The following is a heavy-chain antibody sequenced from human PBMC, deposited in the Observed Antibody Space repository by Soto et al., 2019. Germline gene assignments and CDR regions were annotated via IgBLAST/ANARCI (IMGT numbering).Heavy chain of an antibody. J-gene: IGHJ4*02. D-gene: IGHD2-15*01. Sequence: GGSLRLSCAASGFSFGNCGMHWVRQAPGKGLEWVAIIWYDGSNKYYADSVKGRFSISRDNSKNMVFLQMNSLRVEDTAVYYCAREFKGDLVVVAAARGSYLDSWGQGTLVTVSS. CDR3: AREFKGDLVVVAAARGSYLDS. CDR1: GFSFGNCG. V-gene: IGHV3-33*01. CDR2: IWYDGSNK.